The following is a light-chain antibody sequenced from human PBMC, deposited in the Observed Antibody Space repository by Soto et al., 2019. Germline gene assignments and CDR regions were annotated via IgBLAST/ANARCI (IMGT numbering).Light chain of an antibody. CDR3: CSYAGNANRV. CDR1: SSDVGSYIL. Sequence: QSALTQPASVSGSPGQSITISCTGTSSDVGSYILVSWYQQHPGKAPKLMFYEGTKRPSGVSNRFSGSTSGNTASLTISGLQAEDEADYYCCSYAGNANRVFGGGTNLTVL. V-gene: IGLV2-23*01. J-gene: IGLJ2*01. CDR2: EGT.